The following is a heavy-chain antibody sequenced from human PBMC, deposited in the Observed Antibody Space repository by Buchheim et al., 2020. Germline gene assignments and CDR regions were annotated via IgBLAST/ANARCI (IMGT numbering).Heavy chain of an antibody. CDR3: ARGHCSGGSCYQLPPTEIDY. D-gene: IGHD2-15*01. J-gene: IGHJ4*02. Sequence: QVQLVQSGAEVKKPGASVKVSCKASGYTFTSYYMHWVRQAPGQGLEWMGIINPSVGSPSYAQKFQGRVTMTRDTSTCTVYMELSSLRSEDTAVYYCARGHCSGGSCYQLPPTEIDYWGQGTL. CDR2: INPSVGSP. V-gene: IGHV1-46*03. CDR1: GYTFTSYY.